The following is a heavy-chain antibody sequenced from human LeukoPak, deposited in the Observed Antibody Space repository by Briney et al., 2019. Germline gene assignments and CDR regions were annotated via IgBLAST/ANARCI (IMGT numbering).Heavy chain of an antibody. CDR2: ISGSGGST. CDR3: AKDPPGSTIFLYYFDY. J-gene: IGHJ4*02. D-gene: IGHD3-3*01. V-gene: IGHV3-23*01. Sequence: PGGSLRLSCAASGFTFSSYAMSWVRQAPGKGLEWVSAISGSGGSTYYADSVKGRFTISRDNSKNTLYLQMNSLRAEDTAVYYCAKDPPGSTIFLYYFDYWGQGTLVTVSS. CDR1: GFTFSSYA.